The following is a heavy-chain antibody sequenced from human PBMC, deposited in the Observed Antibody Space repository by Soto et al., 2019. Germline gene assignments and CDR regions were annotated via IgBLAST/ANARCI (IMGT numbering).Heavy chain of an antibody. CDR1: GGSFSGYY. D-gene: IGHD3-22*01. J-gene: IGHJ4*02. CDR2: INHSGST. Sequence: SETLSLTCAVYGGSFSGYYWSWIRQPPGKGLEWIGEINHSGSTNYNPSLKSRVTISVDTSKNQFSLKLSSVTAADTAVYYCARCVPYYYDSSGLFDYWGQGTLVTVSS. CDR3: ARCVPYYYDSSGLFDY. V-gene: IGHV4-34*01.